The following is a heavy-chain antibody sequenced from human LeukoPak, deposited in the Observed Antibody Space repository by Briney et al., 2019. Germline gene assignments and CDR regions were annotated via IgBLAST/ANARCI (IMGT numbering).Heavy chain of an antibody. V-gene: IGHV3-21*01. D-gene: IGHD6-19*01. J-gene: IGHJ4*02. CDR2: ISSSSSYI. CDR1: GFTFSSYS. Sequence: KSGGSLRLSCAASGFTFSSYSMNWVRQAPGKGLEWVSSISSSSSYIYYADSVKGRFTISRDNAKNSLYLQMNSLRAEDTAVYYCARDREGIAVAGTAYYFDYWGQGTLVTVSS. CDR3: ARDREGIAVAGTAYYFDY.